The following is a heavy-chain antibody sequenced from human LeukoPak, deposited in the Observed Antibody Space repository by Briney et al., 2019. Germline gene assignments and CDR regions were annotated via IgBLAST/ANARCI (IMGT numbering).Heavy chain of an antibody. CDR3: ARDRKWLTPNYFDY. D-gene: IGHD6-19*01. CDR1: GFTFSSYS. J-gene: IGHJ4*02. Sequence: GSLRLSCAASGFTFSSYSMNWVRQAPGKGLEWVSYISSSSSTIYYADSVKGRFTISRDNAKNSLYLQMNSLRDEDTAVYYCARDRKWLTPNYFDYWGQGTLVTVSS. V-gene: IGHV3-48*02. CDR2: ISSSSSTI.